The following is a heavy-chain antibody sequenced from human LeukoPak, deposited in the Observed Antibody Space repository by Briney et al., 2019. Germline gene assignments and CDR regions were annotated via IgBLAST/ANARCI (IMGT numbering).Heavy chain of an antibody. Sequence: GRSLRLSCAASGFTFSSYGMHWVRQAPGKGLEWVAVISYDGSNKYYADSVKGRFTISRDNSKNTLYLQMNSLRAEDTAVYYCAKDVHPFEQQLVHTYWGQGTLVTVSS. CDR2: ISYDGSNK. J-gene: IGHJ4*02. D-gene: IGHD6-13*01. CDR1: GFTFSSYG. V-gene: IGHV3-30*18. CDR3: AKDVHPFEQQLVHTY.